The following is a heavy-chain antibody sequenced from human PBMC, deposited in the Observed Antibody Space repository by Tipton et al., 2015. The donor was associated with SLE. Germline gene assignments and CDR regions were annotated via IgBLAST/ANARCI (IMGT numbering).Heavy chain of an antibody. CDR3: AREHFSESSGYYLGFYYFDW. D-gene: IGHD3-22*01. CDR1: GYTFTTYG. Sequence: QSGPEVKKPGASVKVSCKASGYTFTTYGVSWVRQAPGQGLEWMGWTSTFNGKTNYSQNFQGRVTMTTDTSTSTAYMELRSLRSDDTAVYYCAREHFSESSGYYLGFYYFDWWGQGALVTVSS. CDR2: TSTFNGKT. J-gene: IGHJ4*02. V-gene: IGHV1-18*01.